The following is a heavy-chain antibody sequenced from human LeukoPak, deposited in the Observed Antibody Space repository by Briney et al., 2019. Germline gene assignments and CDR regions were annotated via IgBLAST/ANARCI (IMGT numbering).Heavy chain of an antibody. CDR2: ISSSTSYT. CDR1: GFTFSDYY. J-gene: IGHJ4*02. CDR3: ARDRGSSGPLYYFDY. V-gene: IGHV3-11*05. Sequence: PGGSLRLSCAASGFTFSDYYMSWIRQAPGKGLEWVSYISSSTSYTKYADSVKGRFTISRDNAKNSLYLQMNSLRAEDTAVYYCARDRGSSGPLYYFDYWGQGTLVTVSS. D-gene: IGHD3-22*01.